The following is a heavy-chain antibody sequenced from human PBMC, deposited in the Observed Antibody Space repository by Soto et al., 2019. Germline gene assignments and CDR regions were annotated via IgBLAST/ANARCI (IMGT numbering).Heavy chain of an antibody. CDR3: ARDLTTHDY. CDR1: GFTFSAHA. V-gene: IGHV3-23*01. J-gene: IGHJ4*02. Sequence: EVQLLESGGGLVQPGGSLRLSCVGSGFTFSAHAITWVRQAPGKGLEWVSTLGTIGAFYADSVKGRFTISRDNSKNTVNLQMNSLRGEDTAIYYRARDLTTHDYWGQGTVVTVSS. CDR2: LGTIGA.